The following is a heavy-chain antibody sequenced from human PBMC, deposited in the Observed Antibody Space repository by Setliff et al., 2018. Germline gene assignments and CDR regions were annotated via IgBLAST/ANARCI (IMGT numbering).Heavy chain of an antibody. J-gene: IGHJ4*02. CDR2: INPNSGGT. CDR3: ARDEGYYDRSGYYRPLGY. Sequence: ASVKVSCKASGYTFTGYYMHWVRQAPGQGLEWMGWINPNSGGTNYAQKFQGRVTMTRDTSISTAYMELSRLRSDDTAVYYCARDEGYYDRSGYYRPLGYWGQGTLVTVSS. CDR1: GYTFTGYY. D-gene: IGHD3-22*01. V-gene: IGHV1-2*02.